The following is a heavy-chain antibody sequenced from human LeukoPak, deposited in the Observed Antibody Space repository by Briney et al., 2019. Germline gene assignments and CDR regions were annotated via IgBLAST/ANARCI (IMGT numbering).Heavy chain of an antibody. CDR2: ISANGDIR. Sequence: PGGSLRLSCAASGFTFDDYAMHWVRQVPGKGLEWVSLISANGDIRDYGDSVKGRFTISRDNFKNSLYLQMNSLRNEDTALYHCVKDMIGLRAWFDSWGQGTLVTVSS. V-gene: IGHV3-43*02. CDR1: GFTFDDYA. CDR3: VKDMIGLRAWFDS. D-gene: IGHD3-16*01. J-gene: IGHJ5*01.